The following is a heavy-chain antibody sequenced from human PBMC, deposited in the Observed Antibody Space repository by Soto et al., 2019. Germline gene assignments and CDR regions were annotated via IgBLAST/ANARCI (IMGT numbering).Heavy chain of an antibody. CDR2: IRNKANSYTT. CDR1: GFTFSDHY. D-gene: IGHD1-26*01. CDR3: ARDSGKGAYFDY. Sequence: EVQLVESGGGLVQPGGSQRLSCAASGFTFSDHYMDWVRQAPGKXLEWVGRIRNKANSYTTDYAASVKGRFTISRDDSKDSLYLQMNSLKTEDTAIYYCARDSGKGAYFDYWGHGTLATVSS. V-gene: IGHV3-72*01. J-gene: IGHJ4*01.